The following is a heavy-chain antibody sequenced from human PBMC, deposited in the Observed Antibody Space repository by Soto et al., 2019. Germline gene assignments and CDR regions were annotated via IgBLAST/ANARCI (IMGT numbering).Heavy chain of an antibody. CDR2: ISSTTNYI. CDR3: ARESEDLTSNFDY. V-gene: IGHV3-21*06. J-gene: IGHJ4*02. CDR1: GFTFTRYS. Sequence: LRLSCAASGFTFTRYSMNWVRQAPGKGLEWVSSISSTTNYIYYGDSMKGRFTISRDNAKNSLYLEMNSLRAEDTAVYYCARESEDLTSNFDYWGQGTRVTVSS.